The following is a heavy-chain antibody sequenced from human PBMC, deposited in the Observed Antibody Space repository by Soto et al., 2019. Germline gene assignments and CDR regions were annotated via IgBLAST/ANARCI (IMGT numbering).Heavy chain of an antibody. Sequence: EVQLVESGGGLVQPGGSLRLSCVASGFTFNDYWMHWVRQAPGKGLVWVSRLNSDGSSGYYGDSMKGRFTISRDNAKNTLYLQMNSLRDEDTAVYYCARGLKYKYGMDVWGQGTTVTVSS. V-gene: IGHV3-74*01. CDR2: LNSDGSSG. J-gene: IGHJ6*02. D-gene: IGHD1-20*01. CDR1: GFTFNDYW. CDR3: ARGLKYKYGMDV.